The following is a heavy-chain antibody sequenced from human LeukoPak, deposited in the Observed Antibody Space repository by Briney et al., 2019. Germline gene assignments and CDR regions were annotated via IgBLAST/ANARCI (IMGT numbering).Heavy chain of an antibody. CDR3: ARGSDIVVVVAATPKVGWFDP. V-gene: IGHV1-2*04. CDR1: GYTFTGYY. J-gene: IGHJ5*02. Sequence: ASVKVSCKASGYTFTGYYMHWARQAPGRGLEWMGWINPNSGGTNYAQKFQGWVTMTRDTSISTAYMELSRLRSDDTAVYYCARGSDIVVVVAATPKVGWFDPWGQGTLVTVSS. CDR2: INPNSGGT. D-gene: IGHD2-15*01.